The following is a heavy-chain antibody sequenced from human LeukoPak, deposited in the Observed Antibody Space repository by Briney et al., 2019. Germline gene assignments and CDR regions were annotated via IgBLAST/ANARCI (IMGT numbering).Heavy chain of an antibody. CDR2: IYYSGST. CDR3: ARVEEVATTLPGY. V-gene: IGHV4-59*12. J-gene: IGHJ4*02. Sequence: SETLSLTCTVSGGSISSYYWSWIRQPPGKGLEWIGYIYYSGSTNHNPSLKSRVTISVDTSKNQFSLKLSSVTAADTAVYYCARVEEVATTLPGYWGQGTLVTVSS. CDR1: GGSISSYY. D-gene: IGHD5-24*01.